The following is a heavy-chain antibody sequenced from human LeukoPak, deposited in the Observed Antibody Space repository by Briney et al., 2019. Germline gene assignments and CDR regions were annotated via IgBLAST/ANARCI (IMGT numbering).Heavy chain of an antibody. Sequence: SETLSLTCAVYGGSFSGYYWSWIRQPPGKGLEWIGAINHSGSTNYNPSLKSRVTISVDTSKNQFSLKLSSVTAADTAVYYCARSPRGSYYDFWRPRDYFDYWGQGTLVTVSS. CDR1: GGSFSGYY. V-gene: IGHV4-34*01. J-gene: IGHJ4*02. CDR3: ARSPRGSYYDFWRPRDYFDY. D-gene: IGHD3-3*01. CDR2: INHSGST.